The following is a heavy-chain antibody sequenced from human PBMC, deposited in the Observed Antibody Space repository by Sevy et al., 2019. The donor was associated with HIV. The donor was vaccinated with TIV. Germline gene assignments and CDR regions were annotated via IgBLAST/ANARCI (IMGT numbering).Heavy chain of an antibody. V-gene: IGHV3-23*01. J-gene: IGHJ4*02. D-gene: IGHD3-3*01. CDR1: GFIFSSYA. Sequence: GGSLRLSCAASGFIFSSYAMSWVRQAPGKGLEWVSTISGHGGSTYYADSVKGRFTISRDNSKNTLDLQMNSLRDEDTAVYYCAGGFWSGFDYWGQGTLVTVSS. CDR2: ISGHGGST. CDR3: AGGFWSGFDY.